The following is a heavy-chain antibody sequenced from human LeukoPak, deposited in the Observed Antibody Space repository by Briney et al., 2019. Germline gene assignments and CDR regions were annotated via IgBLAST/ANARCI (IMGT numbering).Heavy chain of an antibody. CDR1: GDSISSYY. Sequence: SETLSLTCTVSGDSISSYYWTWIRQPPGEGLEWIGYIYHRGSTNYNPSLKSRVTISIDTSKNQFSLKLTSVTAADTAVYYCARDIIAAAGTGFDYWGQGTLVTVSS. D-gene: IGHD6-13*01. CDR3: ARDIIAAAGTGFDY. V-gene: IGHV4-59*08. CDR2: IYHRGST. J-gene: IGHJ4*02.